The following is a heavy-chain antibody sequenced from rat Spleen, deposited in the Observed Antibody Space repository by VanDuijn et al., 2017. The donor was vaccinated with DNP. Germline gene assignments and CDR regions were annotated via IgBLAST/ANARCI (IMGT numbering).Heavy chain of an antibody. D-gene: IGHD1-1*01. CDR2: LDNAGNT. CDR3: ARGYYGGGRLDA. Sequence: QLQESGPGLVKPSQSLSLTCSVTGYSITSSYRWNWIRRFPGNQLEWMGYLDNAGNTNYDPSLKSRISITRDTSKNQFFLQVNAVSTEDTATYYCARGYYGGGRLDAWGQGSPVTVTS. J-gene: IGHJ4*01. V-gene: IGHV3-3*01. CDR1: GYSITSSYR.